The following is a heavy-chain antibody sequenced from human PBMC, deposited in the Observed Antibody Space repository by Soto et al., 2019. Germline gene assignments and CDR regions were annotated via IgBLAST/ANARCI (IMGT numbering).Heavy chain of an antibody. V-gene: IGHV3-23*01. Sequence: GGSLRLSCAASGFTFSSYAMSWVRQAPGKGLEWVSAISGSGGSTYYADSVKGRFTISRDNSKNTLYLQMNSLRAEDTAVYYCAKSILWFGESSNAFDIWGQGTMVTVSS. CDR2: ISGSGGST. D-gene: IGHD3-10*01. CDR3: AKSILWFGESSNAFDI. CDR1: GFTFSSYA. J-gene: IGHJ3*02.